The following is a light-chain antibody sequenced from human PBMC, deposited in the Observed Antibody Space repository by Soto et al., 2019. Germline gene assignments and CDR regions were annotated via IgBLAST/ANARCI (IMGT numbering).Light chain of an antibody. V-gene: IGLV1-44*01. J-gene: IGLJ2*01. CDR2: SDN. CDR3: AAWDDSLNAVV. CDR1: SSNIGSNT. Sequence: QSVLTQPPSASGTPGQRVTISCSGSSSNIGSNTVNWYQQLQGTAPNLLIYSDNQRPSGVPDRFSGSTSCTSASLATSGLQYEDEADDYCAAWDDSLNAVVFGGGTQLTVL.